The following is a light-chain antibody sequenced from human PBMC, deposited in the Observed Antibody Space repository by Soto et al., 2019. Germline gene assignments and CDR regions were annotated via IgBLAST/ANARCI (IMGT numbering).Light chain of an antibody. J-gene: IGKJ3*01. V-gene: IGKV1-5*03. CDR1: QSISSW. CDR3: QQYNSYSRT. CDR2: KAS. Sequence: DIQMTQSPSTLSASVGDRVTITCRASQSISSWLAWYQQKPGKAPKLLIYKASSLESGVPSRFSGSGSGTEITITISSLQPDDFATYCCQQYNSYSRTFGPGTKVDIK.